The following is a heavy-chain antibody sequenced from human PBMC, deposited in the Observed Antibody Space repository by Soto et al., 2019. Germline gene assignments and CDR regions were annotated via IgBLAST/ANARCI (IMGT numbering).Heavy chain of an antibody. V-gene: IGHV3-21*01. CDR1: GFTFNTYN. CDR3: ARGNYGAGSNQYWYFDL. Sequence: EVQLVESGGGLVKPGGSLRLSCAASGFTFNTYNMNWVRQAPGKGLEWVSSISTSGSSVHYGDSVKGRFTISRDNAEKSLYLQMNSLRAEDTAVYYCARGNYGAGSNQYWYFDLWGRGTLVTVSS. D-gene: IGHD3-10*01. J-gene: IGHJ2*01. CDR2: ISTSGSSV.